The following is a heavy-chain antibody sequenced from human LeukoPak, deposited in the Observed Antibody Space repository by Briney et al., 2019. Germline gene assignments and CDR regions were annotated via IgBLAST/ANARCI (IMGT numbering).Heavy chain of an antibody. J-gene: IGHJ5*02. V-gene: IGHV4-39*07. CDR3: ARGIGGSYYPYWFDP. D-gene: IGHD1-26*01. CDR1: GGSISSSSYY. Sequence: TPSETLSLTCTVSGGSISSSSYYWGWIRQPPGKGLEWIGEINHSGSTNYNPSLKSRVTISVDTSKNQFSLKLSSVTAADTAVYYCARGIGGSYYPYWFDPWGQGTLVTVSS. CDR2: INHSGST.